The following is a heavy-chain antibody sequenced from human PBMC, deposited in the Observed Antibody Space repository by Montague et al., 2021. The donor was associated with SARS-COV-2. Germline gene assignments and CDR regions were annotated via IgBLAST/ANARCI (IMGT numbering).Heavy chain of an antibody. Sequence: TLSLTCTVSGGSIRSDGFYWNWIRQPAGKGLEWIGRIDASGTTHYKPSLKSRVLISLDRSKNQFSLKLSSVSAADTAVYYCARSAFRYFDRPGMDVWGQGTTVTVSS. D-gene: IGHD3-9*01. CDR2: IDASGTT. J-gene: IGHJ6*02. CDR3: ARSAFRYFDRPGMDV. CDR1: GGSIRSDGFY. V-gene: IGHV4-61*02.